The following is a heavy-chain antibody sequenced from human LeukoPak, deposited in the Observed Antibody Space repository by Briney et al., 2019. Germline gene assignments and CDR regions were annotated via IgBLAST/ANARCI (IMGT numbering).Heavy chain of an antibody. D-gene: IGHD4-17*01. Sequence: ASVKVSCKASGGTFSSYGISWVRQAPGQGLEWMGGIIPIFGTVNYAERFQGRVTITADESTSTAYMELSSLRSEDTAVYYCAIVGAAVTKFSWFDPWGQGTLVTVSS. J-gene: IGHJ5*02. CDR3: AIVGAAVTKFSWFDP. V-gene: IGHV1-69*01. CDR1: GGTFSSYG. CDR2: IIPIFGTV.